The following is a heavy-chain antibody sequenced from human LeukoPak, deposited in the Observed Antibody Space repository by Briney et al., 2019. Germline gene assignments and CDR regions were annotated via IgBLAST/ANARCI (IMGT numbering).Heavy chain of an antibody. V-gene: IGHV3-23*01. D-gene: IGHD2-21*01. CDR1: GITLSNYG. Sequence: GGSLRLSCAVSGITLSNYGMSWVRQAPGKGLEWVAGISDSGGRTNYADSVKGRFTISRDNPKNTLYLQMNSLRAEDTAVYANRGVVIGVILVGFHKEAYYFDSWGQGALVTVSS. CDR3: RGVVIGVILVGFHKEAYYFDS. J-gene: IGHJ4*02. CDR2: ISDSGGRT.